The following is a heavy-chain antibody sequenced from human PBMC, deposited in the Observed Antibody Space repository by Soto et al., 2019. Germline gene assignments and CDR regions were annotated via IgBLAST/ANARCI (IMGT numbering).Heavy chain of an antibody. CDR2: IYYSGST. CDR3: ARGSYYDFWSGYSHGKNYYYYGMDV. Sequence: PSETLSLTCTVSGGSISSYYWSWIRQPPGKGLEWIGYIYYSGSTNYNPSLKSRVTISVDTSKNQFSLKLSSVTAADTAVYYCARGSYYDFWSGYSHGKNYYYYGMDVWGQGTTVTVSS. CDR1: GGSISSYY. D-gene: IGHD3-3*01. V-gene: IGHV4-59*01. J-gene: IGHJ6*02.